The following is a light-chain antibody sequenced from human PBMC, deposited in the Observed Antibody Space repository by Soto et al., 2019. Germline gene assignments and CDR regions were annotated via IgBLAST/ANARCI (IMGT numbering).Light chain of an antibody. CDR1: QSISSW. CDR3: QQYNSYSPTWT. CDR2: KAS. V-gene: IGKV1-5*03. Sequence: DIQMTQSPSTLSASVGDRFTITCRDSQSISSWLAWYQQKPGKAPKLLIYKASSLESGVPSRFSGSGSGTEFTLTISSLQPDDFATYYCQQYNSYSPTWTFGQGTKVDIK. J-gene: IGKJ1*01.